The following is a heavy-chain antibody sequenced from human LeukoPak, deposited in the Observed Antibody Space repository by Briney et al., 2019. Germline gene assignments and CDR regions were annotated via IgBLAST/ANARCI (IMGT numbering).Heavy chain of an antibody. CDR1: GFTFSNYW. Sequence: GSLRLSCAASGFTFSNYWMTWFRQTPGKGLEWVGNIKPDGSEKYYVDSVKGRFTISRDNAKNSLFLQMSSLRVEDMAIYYCARDYVWGSSESDYWGQGTLVTVSS. J-gene: IGHJ4*02. CDR2: IKPDGSEK. CDR3: ARDYVWGSSESDY. D-gene: IGHD7-27*01. V-gene: IGHV3-7*01.